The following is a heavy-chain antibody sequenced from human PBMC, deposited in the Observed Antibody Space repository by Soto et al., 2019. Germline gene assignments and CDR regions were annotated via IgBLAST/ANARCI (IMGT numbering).Heavy chain of an antibody. D-gene: IGHD6-19*01. CDR3: ARDARIAVAYGMDV. V-gene: IGHV3-33*01. Sequence: QVQLVESGGGVVQPGRSLRLSCAASGFTFNTFGMHWVRQAPGKGLEWVAVIWYDGGEKHYAASVKGRFTISRDNSNNTLFLQMNSLRAEDTAVYYCARDARIAVAYGMDVWGQGTTVTVSS. CDR2: IWYDGGEK. J-gene: IGHJ6*02. CDR1: GFTFNTFG.